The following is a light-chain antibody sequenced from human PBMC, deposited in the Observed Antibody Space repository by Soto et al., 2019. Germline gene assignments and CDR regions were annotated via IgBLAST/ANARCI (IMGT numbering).Light chain of an antibody. V-gene: IGKV3-20*01. CDR3: QQYGSSPLT. CDR2: GAS. CDR1: QSINTNH. Sequence: EIVLTQSPGTLSLSPGERATLSCRASQSINTNHLAWYQQKPGQAPRVLIYGASSRATGIPDRFSGSGSGTDFTLTISRLEPEDFAVYFCQQYGSSPLTFGGGTKVEI. J-gene: IGKJ4*01.